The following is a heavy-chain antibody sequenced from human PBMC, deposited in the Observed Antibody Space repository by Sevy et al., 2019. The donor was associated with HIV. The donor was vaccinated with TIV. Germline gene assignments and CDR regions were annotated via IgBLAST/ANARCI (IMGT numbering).Heavy chain of an antibody. D-gene: IGHD2-8*01. Sequence: GGSLRLSCAASGVTFSKYSMSWVRQSPGKGLEWVSTLSFGCGEINHADSVKGRFTISRDNSKNSLYLQMNNLRAEDTAVYYCAREGCTKPHDYWGQGTLVTVSS. V-gene: IGHV3-23*01. CDR1: GVTFSKYS. CDR3: AREGCTKPHDY. J-gene: IGHJ4*02. CDR2: LSFGCGEI.